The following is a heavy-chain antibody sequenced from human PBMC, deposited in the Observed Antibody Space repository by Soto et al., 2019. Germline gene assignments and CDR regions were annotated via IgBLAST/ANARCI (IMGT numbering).Heavy chain of an antibody. J-gene: IGHJ6*03. CDR2: ISGSGGGT. CDR1: GIHFGSYA. D-gene: IGHD2-2*01. CDR3: AKLPWGAVVPAAYYYYMDV. V-gene: IGHV3-23*01. Sequence: GGSLSLSCKASGIHFGSYAMSWVRQAPGKGLEWVSGISGSGGGTYYGDSGKGRFTISRDNSRNTLYLQMNSLRAEDTAVYYCAKLPWGAVVPAAYYYYMDVWGKGTTVTVSS.